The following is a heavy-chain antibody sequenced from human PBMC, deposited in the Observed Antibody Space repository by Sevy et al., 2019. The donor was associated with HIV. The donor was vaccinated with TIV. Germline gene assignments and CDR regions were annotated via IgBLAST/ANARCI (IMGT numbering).Heavy chain of an antibody. Sequence: GGSLRLSRTASGFTFGDYCMSWVRQAPGKGLEWVAFLKSDVYGGTVDHAASVRGRFVISRDDSKTIAYLQMNDLKTEVTGVYYCTRWKAAQSIFDYWGQGALVTVSS. CDR1: GFTFGDYC. D-gene: IGHD6-13*01. V-gene: IGHV3-49*04. J-gene: IGHJ4*02. CDR2: LKSDVYGGTV. CDR3: TRWKAAQSIFDY.